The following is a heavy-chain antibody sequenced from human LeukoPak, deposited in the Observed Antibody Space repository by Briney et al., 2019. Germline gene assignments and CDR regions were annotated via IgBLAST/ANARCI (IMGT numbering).Heavy chain of an antibody. CDR3: TKEWSNAGATISPPDY. D-gene: IGHD1-26*01. Sequence: PGGSLRLSCAASGFTFSSYGMHWVRQAPGKGLEWVAFIRYDGSNKYYADSVKGRFTISRDNSKNTLYLQMNNMRVEDTAVYFCTKEWSNAGATISPPDYWGQGTLVTVSS. J-gene: IGHJ4*02. V-gene: IGHV3-30*02. CDR1: GFTFSSYG. CDR2: IRYDGSNK.